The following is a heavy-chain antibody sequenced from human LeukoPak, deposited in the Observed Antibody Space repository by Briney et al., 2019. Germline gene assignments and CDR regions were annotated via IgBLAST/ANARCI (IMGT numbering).Heavy chain of an antibody. CDR2: ISGSGGST. CDR3: AAYCSSTSCYARGYNIGRTFDY. D-gene: IGHD2-2*01. CDR1: GFTFSSYA. Sequence: GGSLRLSRAASGFTFSSYAMSWVREAPGKGLEWVSAISGSGGSTYYADSVKGRFTITRDNSKNTQYLQMNSLRAEDTAVYYCAAYCSSTSCYARGYNIGRTFDYWGQGTLVTVSS. V-gene: IGHV3-23*01. J-gene: IGHJ4*02.